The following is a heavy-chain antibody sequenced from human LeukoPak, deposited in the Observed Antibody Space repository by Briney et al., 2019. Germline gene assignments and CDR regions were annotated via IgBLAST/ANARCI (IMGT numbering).Heavy chain of an antibody. CDR3: ARGLVSEYRGQDLENYFDF. CDR1: GGSINSYY. CDR2: IYHSGTT. D-gene: IGHD5-12*01. V-gene: IGHV4-59*12. Sequence: SETLSLTCTVSGGSINSYYWSWIRQPPGKGLEWIGYIYHSGTTNYNPSLRSRVTISVDTSKNQFSLKLSSVTAADTAVYYCARGLVSEYRGQDLENYFDFWGQGTLVTVSS. J-gene: IGHJ4*02.